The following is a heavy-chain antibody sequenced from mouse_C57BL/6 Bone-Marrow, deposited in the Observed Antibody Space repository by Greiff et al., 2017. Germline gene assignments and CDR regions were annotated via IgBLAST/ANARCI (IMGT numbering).Heavy chain of an antibody. J-gene: IGHJ1*03. D-gene: IGHD1-1*01. CDR2: ISSGSSTI. Sequence: EVKLVESGGGLVKPGGSLKLSCAASGFTFSDYGMHWVRQAPEKGLEWVAYISSGSSTIYYADTVKGRFTISRYNAKNTLFLQMTSLRSEDTAMYYFARSRDYYGSSYGYFDVWGTGTTVTVSS. V-gene: IGHV5-17*01. CDR3: ARSRDYYGSSYGYFDV. CDR1: GFTFSDYG.